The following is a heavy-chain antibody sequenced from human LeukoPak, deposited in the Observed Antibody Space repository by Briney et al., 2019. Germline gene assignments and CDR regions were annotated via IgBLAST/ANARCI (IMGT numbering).Heavy chain of an antibody. Sequence: ASVKVSCKASGYTFTNCHINWVRQASGQGLKWMTWRNPYTGDKGYAREFQDRVTITTDTSISTAYMELSSLSSEDTAVYFCARPTSMTASGYDYWGQGTLVTVSS. J-gene: IGHJ4*02. CDR2: RNPYTGDK. CDR1: GYTFTNCH. V-gene: IGHV1-8*01. CDR3: ARPTSMTASGYDY. D-gene: IGHD2-21*02.